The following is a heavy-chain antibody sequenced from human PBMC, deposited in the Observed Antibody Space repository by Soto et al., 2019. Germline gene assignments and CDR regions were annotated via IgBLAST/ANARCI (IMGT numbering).Heavy chain of an antibody. CDR1: GGSFSGYF. Sequence: PSETLSLTCDVYGGSFSGYFWGWIRQSPEKGLEWIGEISHTGATNYNASFKSRVIISLDSSKNQFSLRLNSVTAADTGVYFCARETYPCGSDAYKKSLGFDSWGPESLVTVSS. J-gene: IGHJ4*02. CDR2: ISHTGAT. V-gene: IGHV4-34*01. D-gene: IGHD2-21*01. CDR3: ARETYPCGSDAYKKSLGFDS.